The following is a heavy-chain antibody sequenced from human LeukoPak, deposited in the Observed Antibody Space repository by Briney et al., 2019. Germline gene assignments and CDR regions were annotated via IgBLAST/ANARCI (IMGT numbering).Heavy chain of an antibody. Sequence: GGSLRLSCAASGFTFSSYEMNWVRQAPGKGLEWVSYISSSGSTIYYADSVKGRFTISRDNAKNSLYLQMNSLRAEDTAVYYCARGYDILTRGLGYWGQGTLVTVSS. D-gene: IGHD3-9*01. CDR3: ARGYDILTRGLGY. CDR2: ISSSGSTI. V-gene: IGHV3-48*03. J-gene: IGHJ4*02. CDR1: GFTFSSYE.